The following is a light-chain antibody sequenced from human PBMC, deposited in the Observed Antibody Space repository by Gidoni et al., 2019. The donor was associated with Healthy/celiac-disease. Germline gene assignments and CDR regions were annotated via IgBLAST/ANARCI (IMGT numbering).Light chain of an antibody. CDR2: AAS. CDR1: QSISSY. J-gene: IGKJ1*01. Sequence: DTQVTQSPSSLSASVGDRVTITCRASQSISSYLNWYQQKPGKAPKLLIYAASSLQSGVPSRFSGSGSGTDFTLTISSLQPEDFATYYCQQSYSTPRTFGQXTKVEIK. CDR3: QQSYSTPRT. V-gene: IGKV1-39*01.